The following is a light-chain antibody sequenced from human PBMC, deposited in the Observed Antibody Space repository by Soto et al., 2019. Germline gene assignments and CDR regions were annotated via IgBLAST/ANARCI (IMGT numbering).Light chain of an antibody. CDR3: QQYGSSRWT. J-gene: IGKJ1*01. V-gene: IGKV3D-15*01. CDR1: RGISSN. CDR2: DAS. Sequence: IVMTQSPATLSVSPGERATLSCRASRGISSNLAWYQQKPGQAPRLLIYDASSRATGIPARFSGSGSGTDFTLTINRLEREDFAVYYCQQYGSSRWTFGQGTKVDIK.